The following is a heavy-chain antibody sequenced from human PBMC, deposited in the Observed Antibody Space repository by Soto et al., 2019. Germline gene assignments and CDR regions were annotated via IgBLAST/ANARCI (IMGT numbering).Heavy chain of an antibody. Sequence: QVQLQQWGAGLLKPSETLSLTCAVYGGSFSGYYWSWIRQPPGKGLEWIGEINHSGSTNYNPSLKSRVTISVDTSKNQFSLKLSSVTAADTAVYYCATWPYGSGTPVYWGQGTLVTVSS. CDR2: INHSGST. CDR1: GGSFSGYY. CDR3: ATWPYGSGTPVY. J-gene: IGHJ4*02. D-gene: IGHD3-10*01. V-gene: IGHV4-34*01.